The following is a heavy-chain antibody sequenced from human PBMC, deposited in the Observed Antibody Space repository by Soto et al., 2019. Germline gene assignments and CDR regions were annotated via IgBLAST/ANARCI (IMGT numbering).Heavy chain of an antibody. CDR1: GFTFSNAW. CDR3: ATDLSWNLEHDAFDI. Sequence: GGSLRLSCAASGFTFSNAWMSWVRQAPGKGLEWVGRIKSKTDGGTTDYAAPVKGRFTISRDDSKNTLYLQMNSLKTEGTAVYYCATDLSWNLEHDAFDIWGQGTMVTVSS. V-gene: IGHV3-15*01. J-gene: IGHJ3*02. D-gene: IGHD1-1*01. CDR2: IKSKTDGGTT.